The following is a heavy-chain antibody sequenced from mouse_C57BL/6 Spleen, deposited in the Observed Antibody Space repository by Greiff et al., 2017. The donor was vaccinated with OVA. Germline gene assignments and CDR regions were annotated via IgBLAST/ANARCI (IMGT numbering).Heavy chain of an antibody. Sequence: EVQLQQSGTVLARPGASVKMSCKTSGYTFTSYWMHWVKQRPGQGLEWIGAIYPGNSDTSYNQKFKGKAKLTAVTSASTAYMELSSLTNEDTAVYYCTIETVVAYEGFAYWGQGTLVTVSA. V-gene: IGHV1-5*01. CDR1: GYTFTSYW. CDR2: IYPGNSDT. D-gene: IGHD1-1*01. CDR3: TIETVVAYEGFAY. J-gene: IGHJ3*01.